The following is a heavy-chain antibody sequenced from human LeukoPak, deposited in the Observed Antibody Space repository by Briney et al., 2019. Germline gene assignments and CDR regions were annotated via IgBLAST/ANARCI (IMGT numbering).Heavy chain of an antibody. Sequence: ASVKVSCKASGYTFTGYYIHWVRQAPGQGLEWMGWINPNSGGTNYAQKFQGRVTMTRDTSISTSYMQLSRLRSDDTAVYYCANLLSILTGYHDSWGQGTLVTVSS. CDR2: INPNSGGT. J-gene: IGHJ4*02. V-gene: IGHV1-2*02. D-gene: IGHD3-9*01. CDR3: ANLLSILTGYHDS. CDR1: GYTFTGYY.